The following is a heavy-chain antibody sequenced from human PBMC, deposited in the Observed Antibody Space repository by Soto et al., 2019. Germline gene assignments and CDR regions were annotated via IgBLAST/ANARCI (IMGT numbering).Heavy chain of an antibody. Sequence: GVSLRRSCAAAGFTFSSYEMNWGRQAPGNGLEWVSYISSSVSTIYYADSVKGRFTISRDNAKNSLYLQMNSLRADDTAVYYCARHAHVEIATCGYWGQGTLVTRLL. CDR1: GFTFSSYE. CDR2: ISSSVSTI. J-gene: IGHJ4*02. CDR3: ARHAHVEIATCGY. V-gene: IGHV3-48*03. D-gene: IGHD1-26*01.